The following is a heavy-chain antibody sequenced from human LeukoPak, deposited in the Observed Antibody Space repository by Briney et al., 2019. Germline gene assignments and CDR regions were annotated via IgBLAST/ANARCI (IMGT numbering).Heavy chain of an antibody. Sequence: ASVKVSCKASGYTFTSYGISWVRQAPGQGLEWMGWISAYNGDTNYAQRFQGRVTMTTDTSTSTAYMELRGLRSDDTAVYYCARINPAVSYMISSHWGQGTLVTVSS. CDR3: ARINPAVSYMISSH. CDR2: ISAYNGDT. V-gene: IGHV1-18*01. J-gene: IGHJ4*02. CDR1: GYTFTSYG. D-gene: IGHD3-22*01.